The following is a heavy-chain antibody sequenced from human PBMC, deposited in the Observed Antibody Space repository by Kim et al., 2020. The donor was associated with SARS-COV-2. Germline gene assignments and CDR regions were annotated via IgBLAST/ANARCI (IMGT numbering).Heavy chain of an antibody. CDR2: INYDGSST. J-gene: IGHJ4*02. D-gene: IGHD1-7*01. Sequence: GGSLRLSCAASGFTFSNFWMHWVRQVPGKGLVWVSHINYDGSSTSYADSVKGRFTISRDNAKNTLYLQLSSLRAEDTAVYYCAFRTATGLPFGYWGQGTLVTVSS. CDR3: AFRTATGLPFGY. CDR1: GFTFSNFW. V-gene: IGHV3-74*01.